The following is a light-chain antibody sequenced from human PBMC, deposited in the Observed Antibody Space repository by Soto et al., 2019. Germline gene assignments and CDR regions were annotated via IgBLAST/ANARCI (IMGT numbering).Light chain of an antibody. CDR3: QQYGSSSWT. J-gene: IGKJ1*01. V-gene: IGKV3-20*01. Sequence: EIVLTQSPCTLSLSPGKRATLSCGASQSISSSYLAWYQQRHGQAPRLLIYGASSRATGIPDRFSGSVYGTEFNLTISRLEPEDFAVYYCQQYGSSSWTFGQGTKVDIK. CDR2: GAS. CDR1: QSISSSY.